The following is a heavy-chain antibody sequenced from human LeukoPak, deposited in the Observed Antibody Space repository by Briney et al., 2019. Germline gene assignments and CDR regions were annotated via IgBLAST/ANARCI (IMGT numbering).Heavy chain of an antibody. Sequence: GGSLRLSCVVSGFTFRSSGMHWVRQVPGKGLEWVALIWHDGSNKDYRDSVKGRFIISRDNAKNTLYLQLNKLTGEDTGEYYCAKDRAGINLVRGVITGVMDVWGQGTTVTVSS. CDR2: IWHDGSNK. D-gene: IGHD3-10*01. CDR3: AKDRAGINLVRGVITGVMDV. CDR1: GFTFRSSG. V-gene: IGHV3-33*06. J-gene: IGHJ6*02.